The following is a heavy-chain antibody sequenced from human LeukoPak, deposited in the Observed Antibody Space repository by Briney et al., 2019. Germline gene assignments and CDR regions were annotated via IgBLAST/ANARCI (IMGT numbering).Heavy chain of an antibody. J-gene: IGHJ6*03. CDR1: GFTFSSYG. CDR3: ARSSLRMVRGVSKRNYYYYYMDV. D-gene: IGHD3-10*01. CDR2: ISYDGITE. V-gene: IGHV3-30*19. Sequence: GGSLRLSCGASGFTFSSYGMHWVRQAPGKGLEWVSLISYDGITEDYSDSVKGRFTISRDNFKNTLFLQMNSLRDEDTAVYYCARSSLRMVRGVSKRNYYYYYMDVWGKGTTVTVSS.